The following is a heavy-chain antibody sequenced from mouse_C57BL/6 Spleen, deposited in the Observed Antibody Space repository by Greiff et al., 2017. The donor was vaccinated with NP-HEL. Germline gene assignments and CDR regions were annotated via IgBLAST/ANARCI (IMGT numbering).Heavy chain of an antibody. Sequence: VQLQQSGPELVKPGASVKISCKASGYSFTGYYMNWVKQSPEKSLEWIGEINPSTGGTTYNQKFKAKATLTVDKSSSTAYMQLKSLTSEDSAVYYCARSAGSSPFDYWGQGTTLTVSS. CDR2: INPSTGGT. CDR1: GYSFTGYY. CDR3: ARSAGSSPFDY. D-gene: IGHD1-1*01. V-gene: IGHV1-42*01. J-gene: IGHJ2*01.